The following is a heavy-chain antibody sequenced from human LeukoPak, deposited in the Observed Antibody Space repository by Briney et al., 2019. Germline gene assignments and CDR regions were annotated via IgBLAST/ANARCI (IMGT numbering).Heavy chain of an antibody. CDR3: ARVPRGYDSP. CDR1: GFTVSNNY. Sequence: PGGSLRLSCAASGFTVSNNYMSWVRQAPGKGLEWVSVIYSGGSTYYADSVKGRFTISRDNSKNTLYLQMSSLRAEDTAVYYCARVPRGYDSPWGQGTLVTVSS. V-gene: IGHV3-53*01. J-gene: IGHJ5*02. D-gene: IGHD3-22*01. CDR2: IYSGGST.